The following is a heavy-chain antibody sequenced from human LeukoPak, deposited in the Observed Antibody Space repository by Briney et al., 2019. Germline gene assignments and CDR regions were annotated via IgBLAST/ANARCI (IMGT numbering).Heavy chain of an antibody. V-gene: IGHV3-74*01. J-gene: IGHJ3*02. D-gene: IGHD5-24*01. CDR2: INPDGSTT. CDR3: ARVMAAPGAFDI. Sequence: GGSLRLSFAASKFTFSSYWMHWVRQAPGKGLVWVSRINPDGSTTNYADSVKGRFTISRDNSKNTLYLQMNSLRAEDTAVYYCARVMAAPGAFDIWGQGTMVTVSS. CDR1: KFTFSSYW.